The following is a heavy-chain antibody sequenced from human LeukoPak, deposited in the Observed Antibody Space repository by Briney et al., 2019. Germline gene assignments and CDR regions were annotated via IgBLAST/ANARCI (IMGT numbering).Heavy chain of an antibody. V-gene: IGHV3-74*01. J-gene: IGHJ4*02. CDR2: INSDGSST. CDR3: AKRTVTPEI. D-gene: IGHD1-14*01. CDR1: GFTFSSYW. Sequence: PWGSLRLSCAASGFTFSSYWMHWVRQAPGKGLVWVSRINSDGSSTSYADSVKGRFTISRDNSKNTLYLQMNSLRVEDTAVYYCAKRTVTPEIWGQGTLVTVSS.